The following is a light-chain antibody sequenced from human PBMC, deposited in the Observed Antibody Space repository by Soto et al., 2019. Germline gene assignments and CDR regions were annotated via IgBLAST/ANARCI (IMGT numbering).Light chain of an antibody. CDR1: QGIRSW. CDR3: QHYNSYSEA. Sequence: DIQMTQSPSYVSASVGDRVTITCRASQGIRSWLAWYQQKPGKAPKLLIYKASTLKSGVPSRFSGSGSGTEFTLTISSLQPDDFATYYCQHYNSYSEAFGQGTKVDIK. J-gene: IGKJ1*01. CDR2: KAS. V-gene: IGKV1-5*03.